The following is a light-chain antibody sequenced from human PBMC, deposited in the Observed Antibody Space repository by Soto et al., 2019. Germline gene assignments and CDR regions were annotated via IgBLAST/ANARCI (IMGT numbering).Light chain of an antibody. CDR3: SSYTRSTTLRV. V-gene: IGLV2-14*01. Sequence: QSALTQPASVSGSPGQSITISCTGTISDVGGYNYVSWYQQYPGKAPKLMIYEVSNRPSGVSYRFSGSKSGNTASLTISGLQPEDEADYYCSSYTRSTTLRVFGTGTKLTVL. J-gene: IGLJ1*01. CDR2: EVS. CDR1: ISDVGGYNY.